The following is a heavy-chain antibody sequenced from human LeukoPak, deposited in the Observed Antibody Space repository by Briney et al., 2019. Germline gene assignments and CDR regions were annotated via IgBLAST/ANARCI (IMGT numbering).Heavy chain of an antibody. D-gene: IGHD4-17*01. Sequence: SETLSLTCTVSGVSINGYYWSWIRQPPGKGLEWIGYIYYSGSSNNNPSLKSRVTISVDTSKNQFSLKLSSVTAADTAVYYCARASYDYGDYAYWGQGTLVTVSS. J-gene: IGHJ4*02. CDR2: IYYSGSS. CDR1: GVSINGYY. CDR3: ARASYDYGDYAY. V-gene: IGHV4-59*01.